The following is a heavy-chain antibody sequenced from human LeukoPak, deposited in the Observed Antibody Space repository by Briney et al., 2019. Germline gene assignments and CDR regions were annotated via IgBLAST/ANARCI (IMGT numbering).Heavy chain of an antibody. CDR3: ARGEYYGSGSYLVDYYAMDA. Sequence: GASVKVSCKASGYSFINYYLHWVRQAPGQGLEWMXXXXPSDGSASYAQRFQGRLTMTRETSTSTVYMELSSLNSEDTAVYYCARGEYYGSGSYLVDYYAMDAWGKGTTVTVSS. D-gene: IGHD3-10*01. CDR1: GYSFINYY. V-gene: IGHV1-46*01. CDR2: XXPSDGSA. J-gene: IGHJ6*04.